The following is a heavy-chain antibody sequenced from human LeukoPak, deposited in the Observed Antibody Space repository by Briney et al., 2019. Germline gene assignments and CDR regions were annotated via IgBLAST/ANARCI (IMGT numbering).Heavy chain of an antibody. CDR1: GYSFSSYW. D-gene: IGHD4-17*01. CDR2: IYPGDSDT. J-gene: IGHJ5*02. Sequence: GESLKISCKGSGYSFSSYWIGWVRQMPGKGLEWMGIIYPGDSDTRYSPSFQGQVTISADKSISTAYLQWSSLEASDTAMYYCARHFWGDYPWFDPWGQGTLVTVSS. V-gene: IGHV5-51*01. CDR3: ARHFWGDYPWFDP.